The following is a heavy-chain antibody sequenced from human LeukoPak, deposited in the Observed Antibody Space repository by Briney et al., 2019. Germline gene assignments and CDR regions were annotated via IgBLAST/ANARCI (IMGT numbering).Heavy chain of an antibody. J-gene: IGHJ6*03. Sequence: SETLSLTCSVSGDSITRYFWAWIRQPPGKSLEWIGEIHHTGNTNYNPSLKSRVAISLDPSKTQFFLKLDSMTTADAAVYFCARAQRVTGGFDFYHYMDVWSEGTTVTVSS. CDR1: GDSITRYF. CDR2: IHHTGNT. D-gene: IGHD2-21*02. CDR3: ARAQRVTGGFDFYHYMDV. V-gene: IGHV4-59*01.